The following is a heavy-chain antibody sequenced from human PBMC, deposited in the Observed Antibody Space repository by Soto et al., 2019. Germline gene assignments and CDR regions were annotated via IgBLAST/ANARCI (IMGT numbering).Heavy chain of an antibody. CDR3: ARGVTRKRFDP. CDR1: GGSISSGNYY. J-gene: IGHJ5*02. V-gene: IGHV4-31*03. Sequence: PSETLSLTCTVSGGSISSGNYYWTWIRQHPGKGLEWIGYIYYTGTTYYNPSLKSRVTISLDTSKNQFSLKLSSVTAADTAVYHCARGVTRKRFDPWGQGTLVTVSS. CDR2: IYYTGTT.